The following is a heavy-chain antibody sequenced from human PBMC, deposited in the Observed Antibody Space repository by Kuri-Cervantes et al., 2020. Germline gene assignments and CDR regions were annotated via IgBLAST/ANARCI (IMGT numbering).Heavy chain of an antibody. Sequence: GESLKISWAASGFTFSSYGIHWVRQAPGKGLEWVAVISYDGSNKYYADSVKGRFTISRDNSKNTLYLQMNSLRAEDTAVYYCAKEGTAMVTGFDYWGQGTLVTVSS. CDR1: GFTFSSYG. J-gene: IGHJ4*02. CDR2: ISYDGSNK. V-gene: IGHV3-30*18. CDR3: AKEGTAMVTGFDY. D-gene: IGHD5-18*01.